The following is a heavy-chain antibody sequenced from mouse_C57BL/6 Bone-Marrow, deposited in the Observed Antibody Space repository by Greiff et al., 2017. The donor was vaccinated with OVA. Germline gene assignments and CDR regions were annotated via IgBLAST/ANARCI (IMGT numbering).Heavy chain of an antibody. CDR2: ISSGGSYT. D-gene: IGHD1-2*01. CDR3: AATALTGYFDY. CDR1: GFTFSSYG. J-gene: IGHJ2*01. Sequence: EVKLMESGGDLVKPGGSLKLSCAASGFTFSSYGMSWVSQTPDKRLEWVATISSGGSYTYYQDSVKGRFTISRDNAKNTLYLQMSSLKSEDTAMYYCAATALTGYFDYWGQGTTLTVSS. V-gene: IGHV5-6*01.